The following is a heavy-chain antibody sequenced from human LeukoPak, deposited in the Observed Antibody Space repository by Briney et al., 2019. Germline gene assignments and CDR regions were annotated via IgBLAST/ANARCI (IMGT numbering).Heavy chain of an antibody. CDR3: AREGWGLSVADAFDI. Sequence: GGSLRLSCAASGFTFSNYDMHWVRQAPGKGLEWVAVISYDGTNKYYADSVKGRFTISRDNAKNSLYLQMNSLRAEDTAVYYCAREGWGLSVADAFDIWGQGTMVTVSS. CDR1: GFTFSNYD. J-gene: IGHJ3*02. V-gene: IGHV3-30*03. CDR2: ISYDGTNK. D-gene: IGHD1-26*01.